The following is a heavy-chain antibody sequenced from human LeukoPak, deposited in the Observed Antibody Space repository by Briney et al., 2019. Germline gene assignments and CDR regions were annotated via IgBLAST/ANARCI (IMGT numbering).Heavy chain of an antibody. Sequence: ASVKVSCKASGYTFTSYYMHWVRQAPGQGLEWMGIINPSGGSTSYAQKLQGRVTMTRDMSTSTVYMELSSLRSEDTAVYYCAGAPVVTLGHINNRSPYYFDYWGQGTLVTVSS. CDR1: GYTFTSYY. D-gene: IGHD2-21*02. CDR2: INPSGGST. J-gene: IGHJ4*02. V-gene: IGHV1-46*01. CDR3: AGAPVVTLGHINNRSPYYFDY.